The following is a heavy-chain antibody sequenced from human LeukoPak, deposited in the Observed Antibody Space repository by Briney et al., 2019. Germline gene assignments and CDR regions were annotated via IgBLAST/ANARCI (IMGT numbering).Heavy chain of an antibody. CDR1: GFTFSSYS. D-gene: IGHD4-17*01. V-gene: IGHV3-21*01. CDR3: VRIATVTTPDY. CDR2: ISSSSSYI. J-gene: IGHJ4*02. Sequence: GGSLRLSCAASGFTFSSYSMSWVRQAPGKGLEWVSSISSSSSYIYYADSVKGRFTISRDNAKNTLYLQMNSLTVEDTALYYCVRIATVTTPDYWGQGTLVTVSS.